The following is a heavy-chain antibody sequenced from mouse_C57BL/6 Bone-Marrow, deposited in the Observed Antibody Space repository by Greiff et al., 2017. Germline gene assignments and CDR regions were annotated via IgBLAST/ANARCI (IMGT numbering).Heavy chain of an antibody. CDR1: GYTFTDYN. V-gene: IGHV1-18*01. Sequence: VQLQQSGPELVKPGASVTIPCKASGYTFTDYNMDWVKQSHGKSLEWIGDINPNNGGTIYNQKFKGKATLTVDKSSSTAYMELRSLTSEDTAVYYCARGDYGSSFRYWYFDVWGTGTTVTVSS. CDR2: INPNNGGT. CDR3: ARGDYGSSFRYWYFDV. J-gene: IGHJ1*03. D-gene: IGHD1-1*01.